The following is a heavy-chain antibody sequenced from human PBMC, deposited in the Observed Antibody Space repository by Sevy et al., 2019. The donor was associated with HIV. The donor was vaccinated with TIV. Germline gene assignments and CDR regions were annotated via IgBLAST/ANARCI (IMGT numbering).Heavy chain of an antibody. Sequence: GGSLRLSCAASRFTFSSYGMHWVRQAPGKGLEWVAVIWYDGTNKEYADSVKGRFTISRDNSKNTLYLKMSSLRADDTAVYYCARERLAVAGIGYYFDYWGQGTLVTVSS. CDR3: ARERLAVAGIGYYFDY. CDR1: RFTFSSYG. D-gene: IGHD6-19*01. J-gene: IGHJ4*02. V-gene: IGHV3-33*01. CDR2: IWYDGTNK.